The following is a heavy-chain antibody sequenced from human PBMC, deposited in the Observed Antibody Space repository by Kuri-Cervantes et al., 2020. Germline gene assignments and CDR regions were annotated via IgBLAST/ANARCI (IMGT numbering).Heavy chain of an antibody. CDR1: GFTFVDFW. V-gene: IGHV3-7*01. D-gene: IGHD3-10*01. CDR2: IKGDGSEE. Sequence: GGSLRLSCAASGFTFVDFWMSWVRQAPGKGLEWVASIKGDGSEEHYVDSVKGRFTISRDNSKNTLYLQMNSLRAEDTAVYYCARDLYGSGTETHWGQGTLVTVSS. CDR3: ARDLYGSGTETH. J-gene: IGHJ4*02.